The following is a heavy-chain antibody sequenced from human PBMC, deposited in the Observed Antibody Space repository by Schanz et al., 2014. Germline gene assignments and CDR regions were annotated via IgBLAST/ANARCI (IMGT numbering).Heavy chain of an antibody. Sequence: VQLLESGGGLVQPGGSLRLSCTASGFPFSDYFMAWIRQPPGRGLEWVSYIGNGGVTIYYADSVKGRFTISRDNAKNSLYLQMNSLRAENTAVYHCVSSGSYSSYALWGQGTLVTVSS. CDR2: IGNGGVTI. V-gene: IGHV3-11*04. D-gene: IGHD3-10*01. CDR1: GFPFSDYF. CDR3: VSSGSYSSYAL. J-gene: IGHJ4*02.